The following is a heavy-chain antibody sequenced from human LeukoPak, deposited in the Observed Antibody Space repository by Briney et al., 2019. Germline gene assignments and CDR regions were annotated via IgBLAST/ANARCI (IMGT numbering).Heavy chain of an antibody. CDR2: IWYDGSNK. D-gene: IGHD2-21*02. CDR3: ARDYLGVVTATPSYYFDY. V-gene: IGHV3-33*01. CDR1: GFIFSSYV. J-gene: IGHJ4*02. Sequence: GGSLRLSCGVSGFIFSSYVMHWVRQAPGQWLEWVAVIWYDGSNKYYADSVKGRFTISRDNSKNTLYLQMNSLRAEDTAVYYCARDYLGVVTATPSYYFDYWGQGTLVSVSS.